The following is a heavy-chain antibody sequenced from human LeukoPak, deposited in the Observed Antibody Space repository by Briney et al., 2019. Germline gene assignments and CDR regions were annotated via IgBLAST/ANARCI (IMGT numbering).Heavy chain of an antibody. CDR3: ATGGITMVRGVYYYFDY. CDR2: FDPEDGET. CDR1: GYTLTELS. D-gene: IGHD3-10*01. Sequence: ASVKVSCKVSGYTLTELSMHWVRQAPGKGLEWMGGFDPEDGETIYAQKFQGRVTMTEDTSTDTAYMELGSLRSEDTAVYYCATGGITMVRGVYYYFDYWGQGTLVTVSS. J-gene: IGHJ4*02. V-gene: IGHV1-24*01.